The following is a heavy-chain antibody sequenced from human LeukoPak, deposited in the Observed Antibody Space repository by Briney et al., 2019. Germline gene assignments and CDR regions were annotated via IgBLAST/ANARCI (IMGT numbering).Heavy chain of an antibody. CDR3: ARGMGSDYYGSGSYYNYYYYYMDV. CDR2: ISAYNGNT. CDR1: GYTFTSYG. V-gene: IGHV1-18*01. Sequence: ASVKVSCKASGYTFTSYGISWVRQAPGQGLEWMGWISAYNGNTNYAQKLQGRVTMTTDTSTSTAYMELSRLRSDDTAVYYCARGMGSDYYGSGSYYNYYYYYMDVWGKGTTVTISS. D-gene: IGHD3-10*01. J-gene: IGHJ6*03.